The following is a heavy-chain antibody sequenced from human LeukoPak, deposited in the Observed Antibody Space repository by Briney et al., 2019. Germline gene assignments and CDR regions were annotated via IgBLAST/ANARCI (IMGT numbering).Heavy chain of an antibody. J-gene: IGHJ4*02. CDR2: ISSSSSYI. CDR3: ARDLGVVVAELDY. V-gene: IGHV3-21*01. D-gene: IGHD2-15*01. Sequence: PGGSLRLSCAASGFTFSSYSMNWVRQAPGKGLEWVSSISSSSSYIYYADSVKGRFTISRDNAKNSLYLQMNSLRAEDTAVYYCARDLGVVVAELDYWGQGTLVTVSS. CDR1: GFTFSSYS.